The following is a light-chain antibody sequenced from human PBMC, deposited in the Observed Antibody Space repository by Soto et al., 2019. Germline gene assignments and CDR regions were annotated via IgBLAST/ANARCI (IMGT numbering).Light chain of an antibody. V-gene: IGLV1-40*01. J-gene: IGLJ1*01. Sequence: QSVLTQPPSVSGAPGQRVTISCTGSSSNIGAGYDVHWYQQFSGTAPKLLIYGNNNRPSGVPDRFSGSKSGTSASLAITGLQAEDEADYYCQSYDSSLSGDVFGTGTKLTVL. CDR1: SSNIGAGYD. CDR3: QSYDSSLSGDV. CDR2: GNN.